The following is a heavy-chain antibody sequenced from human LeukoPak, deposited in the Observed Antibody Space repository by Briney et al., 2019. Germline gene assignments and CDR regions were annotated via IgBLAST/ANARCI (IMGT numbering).Heavy chain of an antibody. V-gene: IGHV4-39*07. Sequence: PGGSLRLSCAASGFTFSSYAMSWVRQPPGKGLEWIGSIYYSGSTYYNPSLKSRVTISVDTSKNQFSLKLSSVTAADTAVYYCARDGRGLGFYYYYMDVWGKGTTVTVSS. CDR3: ARDGRGLGFYYYYMDV. CDR1: GFTFSSYA. J-gene: IGHJ6*03. CDR2: IYYSGST.